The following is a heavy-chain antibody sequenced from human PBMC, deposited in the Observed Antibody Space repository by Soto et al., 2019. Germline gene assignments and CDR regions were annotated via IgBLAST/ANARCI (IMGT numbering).Heavy chain of an antibody. CDR3: AREQLQVVIPDY. CDR1: GFTVSSYW. Sequence: EVQLVESGGGLVQPGGSLRLSCAASGFTVSSYWMNWVRQAPGKWLEWVANIKQDGSEKYYVDSVKGRFTISSDNTKNSLYLQMNSLRAADTAVYYCAREQLQVVIPDYLGQGTLVTVSP. D-gene: IGHD6-13*01. J-gene: IGHJ4*02. V-gene: IGHV3-7*01. CDR2: IKQDGSEK.